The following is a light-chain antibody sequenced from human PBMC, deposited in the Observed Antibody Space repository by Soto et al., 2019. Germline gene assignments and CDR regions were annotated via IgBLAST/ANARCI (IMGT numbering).Light chain of an antibody. V-gene: IGKV1-8*01. Sequence: AIRMTQSPPSLSSSTGDRVTITCGASQGISSYLAWYQQKPGKAPKLLIYAASTLQSGVPSRFSGSGSGTDFTLTISCLQSEDFATYYCQQYYSYPPVFGQGSRLEI. CDR3: QQYYSYPPV. CDR1: QGISSY. J-gene: IGKJ5*01. CDR2: AAS.